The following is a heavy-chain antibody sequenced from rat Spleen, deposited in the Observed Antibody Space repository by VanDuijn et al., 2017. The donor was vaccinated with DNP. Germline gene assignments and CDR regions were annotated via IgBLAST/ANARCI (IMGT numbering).Heavy chain of an antibody. Sequence: EVQLVESGGGLVQPGRSLTLSCAVSGFTFSDYYMAWVRQAPTKGLEWVAHISYNGGSTYYGDSVKGRFTISRDNAKTTLYLQMNSLRSEDMATYYCARRYYGSYFDYWGQGVMVTVSS. D-gene: IGHD1-6*01. CDR2: ISYNGGST. V-gene: IGHV5-22*01. CDR1: GFTFSDYY. J-gene: IGHJ2*01. CDR3: ARRYYGSYFDY.